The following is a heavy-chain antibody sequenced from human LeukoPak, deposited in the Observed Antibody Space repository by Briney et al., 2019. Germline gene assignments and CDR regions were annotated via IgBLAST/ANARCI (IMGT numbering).Heavy chain of an antibody. V-gene: IGHV3-11*01. J-gene: IGHJ4*02. Sequence: GGSLRLSCAASGFTFSDYYMTWIRQAPGKGLEWVSYISSSGSTTHYADSVKGRFTISRDNAKNSLHVQMNNLRAEDTAVYYCARVPRSGGSIDYWGQGTLVTVSS. CDR1: GFTFSDYY. CDR3: ARVPRSGGSIDY. CDR2: ISSSGSTT. D-gene: IGHD6-19*01.